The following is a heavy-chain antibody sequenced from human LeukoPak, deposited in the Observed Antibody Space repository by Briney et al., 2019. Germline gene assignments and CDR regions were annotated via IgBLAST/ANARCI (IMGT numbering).Heavy chain of an antibody. CDR3: ARASGIAARSGPYYYYYMDV. Sequence: PSETLSLTCAVYGGSFSGYYWSWIRQPPGKGLEWIGEINHSGSTNYNPSLKSRVTISVDTSKNQFSLKLSSVTAADTAVYYCARASGIAARSGPYYYYYMDVWGKGTTVTVSS. J-gene: IGHJ6*03. CDR1: GGSFSGYY. D-gene: IGHD6-6*01. CDR2: INHSGST. V-gene: IGHV4-34*01.